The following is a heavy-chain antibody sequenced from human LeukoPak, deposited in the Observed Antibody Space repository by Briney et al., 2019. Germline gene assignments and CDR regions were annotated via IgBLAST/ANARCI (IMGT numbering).Heavy chain of an antibody. J-gene: IGHJ4*02. CDR3: VRETRYCSSTSCYNPYFDY. D-gene: IGHD2-2*02. CDR2: INHSGST. V-gene: IGHV4-34*01. CDR1: GGSFSGYY. Sequence: PSETLSLTCAVYGGSFSGYYWSWIRQPPGKGLEWIGEINHSGSTNYNPSLKSRVTISVDTSKNQYSLKLSSVTAADTAVYYCVRETRYCSSTSCYNPYFDYWGQGTLVTVSS.